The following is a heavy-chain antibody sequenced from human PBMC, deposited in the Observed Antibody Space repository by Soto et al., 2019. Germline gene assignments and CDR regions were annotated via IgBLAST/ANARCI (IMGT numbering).Heavy chain of an antibody. V-gene: IGHV1-18*01. CDR2: ISAYNGNT. CDR1: CFTFTSYG. CDR3: ARDAVTWKDRVDDYFYGMDV. J-gene: IGHJ6*02. Sequence: ASVEGSCKASCFTFTSYGISWGGQGPGQGVEGMGWISAYNGNTNYAQKLQGRVTMTTDTSTSTAYMELRSLRSDDTAVYYCARDAVTWKDRVDDYFYGMDVWGQGTTVTVSS. D-gene: IGHD1-1*01.